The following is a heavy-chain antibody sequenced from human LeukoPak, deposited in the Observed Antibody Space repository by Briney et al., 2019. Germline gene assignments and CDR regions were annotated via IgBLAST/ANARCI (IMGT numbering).Heavy chain of an antibody. CDR2: VIPILGTT. V-gene: IGHV1-69*05. CDR3: ARDDGSATLGFDS. D-gene: IGHD1-26*01. Sequence: SVKVSCKASGPTFSRSAISWVRQAPGQGLEWMGGVIPILGTTNYAQKFQDRVSITTDESTSTAYMEVSRLRAVDTAVYYCARDDGSATLGFDSWGQGTLVTVSS. CDR1: GPTFSRSA. J-gene: IGHJ4*02.